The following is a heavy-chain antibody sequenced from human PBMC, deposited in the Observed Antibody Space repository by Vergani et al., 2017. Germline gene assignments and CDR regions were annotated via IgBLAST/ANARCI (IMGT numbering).Heavy chain of an antibody. J-gene: IGHJ3*02. Sequence: QVQLVESGGGVVQPGRSLRLSCAASGFTFSSYAMHWVRQAPGKGLEWVAVISYDGSNKYYADSVKGRFTISRDNTKNTLYLQMNSLRDEDKAVYYCARQQQLDDAFDIWGQGTMVTVAA. CDR1: GFTFSSYA. CDR2: ISYDGSNK. D-gene: IGHD6-13*01. CDR3: ARQQQLDDAFDI. V-gene: IGHV3-30-3*01.